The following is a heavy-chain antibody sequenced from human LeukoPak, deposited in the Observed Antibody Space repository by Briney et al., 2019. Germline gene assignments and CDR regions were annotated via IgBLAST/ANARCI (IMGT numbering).Heavy chain of an antibody. V-gene: IGHV1-69*05. D-gene: IGHD5-12*01. J-gene: IGHJ4*02. CDR3: AREFISGYDRGAYFDY. Sequence: SVKVSCKASGGTFSSYAISWVRQALGQGLEWMGGIIPIFGTANYAQKFQGRVTITTDESTSTAYMELSSLRSEDTAVYYCAREFISGYDRGAYFDYWGQGTLVTVSS. CDR1: GGTFSSYA. CDR2: IIPIFGTA.